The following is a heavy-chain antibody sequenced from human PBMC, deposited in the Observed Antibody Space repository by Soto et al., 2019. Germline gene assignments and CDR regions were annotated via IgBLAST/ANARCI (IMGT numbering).Heavy chain of an antibody. CDR2: LSGSSLTV. Sequence: EVQLLESGGGLVQPGGSLRLTCAASGFTFASYGMNWVRQAPGQGLEWVSSLSGSSLTVYYADSVKGRFTISRDNSENTLFLEMTSLRAEDTAFYYFAKVTRMEARPIGYFDHWGQGALVTVSS. J-gene: IGHJ4*02. CDR3: AKVTRMEARPIGYFDH. CDR1: GFTFASYG. D-gene: IGHD6-6*01. V-gene: IGHV3-23*01.